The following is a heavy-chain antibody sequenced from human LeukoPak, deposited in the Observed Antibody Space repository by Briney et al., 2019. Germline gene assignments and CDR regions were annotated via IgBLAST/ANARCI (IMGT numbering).Heavy chain of an antibody. CDR3: AKSYDSSGYYFHY. V-gene: IGHV3-30*18. Sequence: GGSLRLSCAASGFTFSSYVMHWVRQAPGKGLEWVAVISYDGSNKYYADSVKGRFTISRDNSKNTLYLQMNSLRAEDTAVYYCAKSYDSSGYYFHYWGQGTLVTVSS. CDR1: GFTFSSYV. D-gene: IGHD3-22*01. J-gene: IGHJ4*02. CDR2: ISYDGSNK.